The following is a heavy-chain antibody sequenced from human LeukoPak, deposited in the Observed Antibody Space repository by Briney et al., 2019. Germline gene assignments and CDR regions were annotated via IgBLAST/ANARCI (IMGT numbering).Heavy chain of an antibody. CDR3: ARAGLFLFDS. CDR2: VYQNGNA. D-gene: IGHD2/OR15-2a*01. J-gene: IGHJ4*02. Sequence: SETLSLTCAVSGGSMRGGGSSWSWIRQAPGKGLEWIGYVYQNGNAYYNPSPKSRVTISVDRSKNQFSLRLHSVTAADTALYYCARAGLFLFDSWGQGLLVTVSS. V-gene: IGHV4-30-2*01. CDR1: GGSMRGGGSS.